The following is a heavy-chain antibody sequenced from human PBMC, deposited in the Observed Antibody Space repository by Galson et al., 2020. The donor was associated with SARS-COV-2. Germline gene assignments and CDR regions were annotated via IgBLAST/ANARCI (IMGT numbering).Heavy chain of an antibody. CDR2: FDPEDGET. D-gene: IGHD1-26*01. V-gene: IGHV1-24*01. Sequence: ASVKVSCKVSGYTLTELSMHWVRQAPGKGLEWMGGFDPEDGETIYAQKFQGRVTMTEDTSTDTAYMELSSLRSEDTAVYYCATAMGGVGVSWTFLDYWGQGTLVSVSS. J-gene: IGHJ4*02. CDR1: GYTLTELS. CDR3: ATAMGGVGVSWTFLDY.